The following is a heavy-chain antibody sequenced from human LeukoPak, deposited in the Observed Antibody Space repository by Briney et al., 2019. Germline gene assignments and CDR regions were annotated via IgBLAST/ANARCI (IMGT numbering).Heavy chain of an antibody. CDR1: GFTFSTYA. Sequence: PGGSLRLSCAASGFTFSTYAMSWVRQAPGKGLEWVSAISGGGGTTYYADSVKGRFTISRDNSKNTLYLQMNSLRAEDTAVYYCASYDYGGKPAYWGQGTLVTVSS. CDR3: ASYDYGGKPAY. J-gene: IGHJ4*02. V-gene: IGHV3-23*01. D-gene: IGHD4-23*01. CDR2: ISGGGGTT.